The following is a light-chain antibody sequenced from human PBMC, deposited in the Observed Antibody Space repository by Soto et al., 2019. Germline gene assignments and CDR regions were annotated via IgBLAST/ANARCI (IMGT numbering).Light chain of an antibody. CDR2: DAS. Sequence: IVLTQYPATLSLSPGERATLSYRASQGVTSSLAGYQQRPGQAPRLLINDASSRATGIPDRFSGSGSGADFTLTISSLEPEDFAVYYCQQRSSWPITFGQGTRPAN. CDR3: QQRSSWPIT. V-gene: IGKV3-11*01. CDR1: QGVTSS. J-gene: IGKJ5*01.